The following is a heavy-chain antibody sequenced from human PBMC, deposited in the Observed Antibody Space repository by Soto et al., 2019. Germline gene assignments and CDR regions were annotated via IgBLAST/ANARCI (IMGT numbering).Heavy chain of an antibody. V-gene: IGHV3-74*03. CDR2: ISNDGNTT. CDR1: GFTFSSYW. D-gene: IGHD5-12*01. Sequence: PGGSLRLSCAASGFTFSSYWMHWVRQAPGKGLVWVSRISNDGNTTTYADSVKGRFTISRDNAKNTLYLQMNSLRAEDTAVYFCARGSTIGDFWGQGTLVTVSS. CDR3: ARGSTIGDF. J-gene: IGHJ4*02.